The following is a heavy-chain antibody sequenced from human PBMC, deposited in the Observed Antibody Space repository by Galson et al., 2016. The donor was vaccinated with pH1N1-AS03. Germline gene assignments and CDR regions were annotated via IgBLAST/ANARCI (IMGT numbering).Heavy chain of an antibody. J-gene: IGHJ4*01. CDR3: ARHLSSPFSSSSGY. V-gene: IGHV5-51*01. D-gene: IGHD6-13*01. CDR1: GYSFSDYW. CDR2: IHPRDSDT. Sequence: QSGAEVKKPGESVKISCKGSGYSFSDYWIAWVRQMPGKGLEWMGIIHPRDSDTRYSLSFQGRVSISADKSISTAYLQWSSLKASDTATYYCARHLSSPFSSSSGYWGHGTLVTVSS.